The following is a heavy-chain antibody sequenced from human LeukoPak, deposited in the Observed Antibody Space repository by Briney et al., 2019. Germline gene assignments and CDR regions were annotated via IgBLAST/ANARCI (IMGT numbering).Heavy chain of an antibody. Sequence: GGSLRLSCAASGFTFSDYYMSWIRQAPGKGLEWVSYISSSGSTIYYADSVKGRFTISRDNAKNSLYLQMNSLRAEDTAVYYCARVGATTDFYYCGMDVWGQGTTVTVSS. J-gene: IGHJ6*02. CDR2: ISSSGSTI. CDR3: ARVGATTDFYYCGMDV. CDR1: GFTFSDYY. V-gene: IGHV3-11*01. D-gene: IGHD3-16*01.